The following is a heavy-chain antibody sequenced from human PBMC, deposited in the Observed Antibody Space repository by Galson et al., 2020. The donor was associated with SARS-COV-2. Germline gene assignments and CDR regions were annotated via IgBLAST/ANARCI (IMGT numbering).Heavy chain of an antibody. V-gene: IGHV4-61*02. D-gene: IGHD2-2*01. CDR3: ARGGYCSSTSCPAGWFDP. CDR1: GGSISSGSYY. CDR2: IYTSGSA. Sequence: SETLSLTCTVSGGSISSGSYYWSWIRQPAGKGLEWIGRIYTSGSANYNPSLKSRVTISVDTSKNQFSLKLSSVTAADTAVYYCARGGYCSSTSCPAGWFDPWGQGTLVTVSS. J-gene: IGHJ5*02.